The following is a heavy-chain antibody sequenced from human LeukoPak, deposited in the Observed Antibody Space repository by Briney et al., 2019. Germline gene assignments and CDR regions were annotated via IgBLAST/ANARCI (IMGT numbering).Heavy chain of an antibody. CDR1: GFTFSSYA. D-gene: IGHD5-18*01. J-gene: IGHJ4*02. CDR2: ISGSGGST. CDR3: AKERGYSYGSVVDY. Sequence: GGSLRLSCAASGFTFSSYAMSWVRQAPGKGLEWVSTISGSGGSTYYADSVKGRFTISRDNSKNTLYLQMNSLRAEDTAAYYCAKERGYSYGSVVDYWGQGTLVTVSS. V-gene: IGHV3-23*01.